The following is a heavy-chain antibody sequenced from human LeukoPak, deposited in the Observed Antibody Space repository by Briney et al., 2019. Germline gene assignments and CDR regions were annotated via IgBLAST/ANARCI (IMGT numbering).Heavy chain of an antibody. J-gene: IGHJ4*02. V-gene: IGHV3-74*01. Sequence: GGSLRLSCAASGFTFSSYWMHWVRQAPGKGLVWVSRINSDGSSTNYADSVKGRFTISRDNAKNTLYLQMNSLRAEDTAVYYCASDRYYYDSSGYYGFDYWGQGTLVTVSS. CDR3: ASDRYYYDSSGYYGFDY. CDR1: GFTFSSYW. CDR2: INSDGSST. D-gene: IGHD3-22*01.